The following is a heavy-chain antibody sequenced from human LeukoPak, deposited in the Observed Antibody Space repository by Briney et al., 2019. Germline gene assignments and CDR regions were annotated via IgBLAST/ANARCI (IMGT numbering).Heavy chain of an antibody. CDR2: ISWNSGSI. V-gene: IGHV3-9*01. Sequence: GGSLRLSCAASGFTVSSNYLSWVRQAPGKGLEWVSGISWNSGSIGYADSVKGRFTISRDNAKNSLYLQMNSLRAEDTALYYCAKDSMVRGVAYYYGMDVWGQGTTVTVSS. CDR1: GFTVSSNY. J-gene: IGHJ6*02. CDR3: AKDSMVRGVAYYYGMDV. D-gene: IGHD3-10*01.